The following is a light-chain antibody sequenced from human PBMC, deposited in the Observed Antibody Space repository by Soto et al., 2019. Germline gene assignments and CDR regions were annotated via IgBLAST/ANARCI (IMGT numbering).Light chain of an antibody. V-gene: IGLV2-23*03. CDR1: SSDVGSYNL. CDR2: EGT. Sequence: QSALTQPASVSGSPGQSITISCTGTSSDVGSYNLVSWYQQHPGKAPKLMIYEGTRRPSGVSNRFSGSKSGNTASLTISGLQAEDEADYYCCSYASTTTFNVLFGGGTQLTVL. CDR3: CSYASTTTFNVL. J-gene: IGLJ2*01.